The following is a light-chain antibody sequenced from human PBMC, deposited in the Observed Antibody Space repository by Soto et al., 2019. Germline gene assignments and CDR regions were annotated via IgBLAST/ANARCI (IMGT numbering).Light chain of an antibody. CDR3: SSYTSSSNYV. CDR2: DVS. Sequence: QSVLPQPASVSGSPGQSITISCTGTSSDVGGYNYVSWYQQHPGKAPKLMIYDVSNRPSGVSNRFSGSKSGNTASLTISGLQAEDEADYYCSSYTSSSNYVFGTGTKVTV. CDR1: SSDVGGYNY. V-gene: IGLV2-14*01. J-gene: IGLJ1*01.